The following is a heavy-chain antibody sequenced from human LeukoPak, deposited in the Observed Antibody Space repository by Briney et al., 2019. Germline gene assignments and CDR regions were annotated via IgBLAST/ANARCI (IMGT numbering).Heavy chain of an antibody. CDR2: ISYDGSNK. J-gene: IGHJ4*02. D-gene: IGHD2-2*01. CDR3: AKDLSHQPSILAPIDY. CDR1: GFTFSSYG. Sequence: GGSLRLSCAASGFTFSSYGMHWVRQAPGKGLEWVAVISYDGSNKYYADSVKGRFTISRDNPKNTLYLQMNSLRAEDTAVYYCAKDLSHQPSILAPIDYWGQGPLVPVSS. V-gene: IGHV3-30*18.